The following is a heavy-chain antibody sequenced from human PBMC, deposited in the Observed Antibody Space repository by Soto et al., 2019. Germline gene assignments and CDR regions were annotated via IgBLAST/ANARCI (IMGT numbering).Heavy chain of an antibody. CDR1: GGSISSYY. J-gene: IGHJ5*02. V-gene: IGHV3-15*01. D-gene: IGHD3-16*01. CDR3: TTDRGITETVIFTS. Sequence: PSETLSLTCTVSGGSISSYYWSWVRQAPGKGLECVGRIKSKSDGGTTDYPASVKGRFTISRDDSKNTLSLQMDSLQTEDTALYYCTTDRGITETVIFTSWGLGTLVTVSS. CDR2: IKSKSDGGTT.